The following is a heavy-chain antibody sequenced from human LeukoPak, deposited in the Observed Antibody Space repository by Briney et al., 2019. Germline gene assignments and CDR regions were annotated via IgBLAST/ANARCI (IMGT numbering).Heavy chain of an antibody. CDR3: ARLFSGYYYG. CDR1: GGSISSGDYY. D-gene: IGHD3-22*01. J-gene: IGHJ4*02. Sequence: SETLSLTCTVSGGSISSGDYYWSWIRRPPGKGLEWIGYIYYSGSTYYNPSLKSRVTISVDTSKNQFSLKLSSVTAADTAVYYCARLFSGYYYGWGQGTLVTVSS. V-gene: IGHV4-30-4*01. CDR2: IYYSGST.